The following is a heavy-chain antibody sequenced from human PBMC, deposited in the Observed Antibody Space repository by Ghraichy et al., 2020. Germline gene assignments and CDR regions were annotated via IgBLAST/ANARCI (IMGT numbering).Heavy chain of an antibody. CDR1: GGSISSGTHY. D-gene: IGHD6-13*01. Sequence: SETLSLTCTVSGGSISSGTHYWGWIRQPPGKGLEWIGNIYYSGSTFYNPSLKGRVTISVDTSKRQFSLKLNSVTAADTAVYYCAIGGAAAGTGGDYWGQGTLVTVSS. V-gene: IGHV4-39*01. CDR3: AIGGAAAGTGGDY. J-gene: IGHJ4*02. CDR2: IYYSGST.